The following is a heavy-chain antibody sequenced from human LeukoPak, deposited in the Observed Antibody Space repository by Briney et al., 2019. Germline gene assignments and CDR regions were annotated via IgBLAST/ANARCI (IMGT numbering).Heavy chain of an antibody. J-gene: IGHJ6*02. CDR2: ISTDDKT. D-gene: IGHD6-19*01. CDR3: AREVTNGASYSSAWSV. CDR1: GFTVNSNY. Sequence: GGSLRLSCAASGFTVNSNYMNWVRQAPGKGLEWLSVISTDDKTYYADAVKGRFIVSRDISKNTLYLQMNNVTAEDTGIYYCAREVTNGASYSSAWSVWGQGTTVSVSS. V-gene: IGHV3-53*01.